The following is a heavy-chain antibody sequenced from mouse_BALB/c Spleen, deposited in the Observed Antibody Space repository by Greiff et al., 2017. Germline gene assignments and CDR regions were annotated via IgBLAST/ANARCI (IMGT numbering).Heavy chain of an antibody. Sequence: EVQLVESGGGLVQPKGSLKLSCAASGFTFNTYAMNWVRQAPGKGLEWVARIRSKSNNYATYYADSVKDRFTISRDDSQSMLYLQMNNLKTEDTAMYYCVRHDYDVYFDVWGAGTTVTVSS. CDR1: GFTFNTYA. V-gene: IGHV10-1*02. CDR3: VRHDYDVYFDV. J-gene: IGHJ1*01. CDR2: IRSKSNNYAT. D-gene: IGHD2-4*01.